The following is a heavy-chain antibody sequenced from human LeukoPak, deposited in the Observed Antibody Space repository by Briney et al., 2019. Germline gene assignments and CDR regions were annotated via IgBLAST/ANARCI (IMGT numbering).Heavy chain of an antibody. D-gene: IGHD2/OR15-2a*01. Sequence: GESLKISCKGSGYSLTNYWIGWVRQMPGKGLEWMGIIYPDDSDTRYSPSFQGQVTISADKSISTAYLHWSSLKASDTAMYYCARDCDSSLDYWGQGTLVTVSS. CDR3: ARDCDSSLDY. CDR1: GYSLTNYW. V-gene: IGHV5-51*01. CDR2: IYPDDSDT. J-gene: IGHJ4*02.